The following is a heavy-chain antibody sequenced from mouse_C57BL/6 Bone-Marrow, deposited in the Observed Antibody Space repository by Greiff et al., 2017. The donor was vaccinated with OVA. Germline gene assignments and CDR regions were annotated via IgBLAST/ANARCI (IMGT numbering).Heavy chain of an antibody. CDR1: GFTFSSYA. V-gene: IGHV5-4*01. J-gene: IGHJ2*01. Sequence: EVKVEESGGGLVKPGGSLKLSCAASGFTFSSYAMSWVRQTPEKRLEWVATISDGGSYTYYPDNVKGRFTISRDNAKNNLYLQMSHLKSEDTAMYYCARDGDGYLDYWGQGTTLTVSS. D-gene: IGHD2-3*01. CDR3: ARDGDGYLDY. CDR2: ISDGGSYT.